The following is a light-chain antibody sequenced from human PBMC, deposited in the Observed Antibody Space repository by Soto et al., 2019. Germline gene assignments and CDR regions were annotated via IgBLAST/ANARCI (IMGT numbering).Light chain of an antibody. Sequence: EIVLTQSPGTLSLSPGERATLSCRASQSVSSTYLAWYQQKPGQAPRLLIYGASNRATGIPDRFSGSGSGTDFTLTISRLEPEEFAASYGQKYGGSRWTFGQGTKV. V-gene: IGKV3-20*01. CDR3: QKYGGSRWT. CDR2: GAS. CDR1: QSVSSTY. J-gene: IGKJ1*01.